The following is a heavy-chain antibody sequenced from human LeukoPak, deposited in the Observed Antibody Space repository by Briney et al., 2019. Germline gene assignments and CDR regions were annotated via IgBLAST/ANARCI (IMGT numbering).Heavy chain of an antibody. Sequence: SETLSLTCTVSGGSISSSSYYWGWIRQPLGKGLEWIGSIYYSGSTYYNPSLKSRVTISVDTSKNQFSLKLSSVTAADTAVYYCARRMVRGANPYFDYWGQGTLVTVSS. D-gene: IGHD3-10*01. V-gene: IGHV4-39*01. J-gene: IGHJ4*02. CDR3: ARRMVRGANPYFDY. CDR2: IYYSGST. CDR1: GGSISSSSYY.